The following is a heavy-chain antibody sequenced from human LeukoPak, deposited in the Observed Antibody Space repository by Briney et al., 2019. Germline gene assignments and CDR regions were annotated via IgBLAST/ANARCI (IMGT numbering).Heavy chain of an antibody. CDR1: GGSISSNNW. V-gene: IGHV4-4*02. Sequence: SETLSLTCAVSGGSISSNNWWSWVRQPPGKGLEWIGEIYHSGRTNYNPSLKSRVTTSVDKSKNQFSVKLTSVTAADTGVYYCASRLEGSGGSFDYWGQGTLVTVSS. J-gene: IGHJ4*02. CDR2: IYHSGRT. D-gene: IGHD2-15*01. CDR3: ASRLEGSGGSFDY.